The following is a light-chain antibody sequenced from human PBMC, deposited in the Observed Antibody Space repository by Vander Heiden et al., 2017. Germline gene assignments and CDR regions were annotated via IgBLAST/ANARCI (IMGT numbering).Light chain of an antibody. J-gene: IGKJ3*01. V-gene: IGKV1-5*03. Sequence: ITMAQSPSTLSASVGDRVTITCRASQSISSWLAWYQQKPGKAPKLLIYKASSLESGVPSRFSGSGSGTEFTLTISSLQPDDFATYYCQQYKSYPFTFGPGTKVEIK. CDR3: QQYKSYPFT. CDR1: QSISSW. CDR2: KAS.